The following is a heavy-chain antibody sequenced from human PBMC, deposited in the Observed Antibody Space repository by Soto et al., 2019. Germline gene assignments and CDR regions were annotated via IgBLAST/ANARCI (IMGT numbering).Heavy chain of an antibody. Sequence: ASVKVSCKASGYTFTSYYMYWVRQAPGQGLEWMGIINPSGGSTSHAQKFQDRVTMTRDTSTSTVYMELSSLRSEDTAVYYCARGRDILTGSYYYYGMDVWGQGTTVTVSS. V-gene: IGHV1-46*01. CDR2: INPSGGST. CDR3: ARGRDILTGSYYYYGMDV. CDR1: GYTFTSYY. D-gene: IGHD3-9*01. J-gene: IGHJ6*02.